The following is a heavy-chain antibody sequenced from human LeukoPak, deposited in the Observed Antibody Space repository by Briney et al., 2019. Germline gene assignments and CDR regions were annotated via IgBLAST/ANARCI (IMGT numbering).Heavy chain of an antibody. D-gene: IGHD6-6*01. CDR2: IYYTGST. Sequence: SETLSLTCTVSGGSISSYYWSWIRQPPGKGLEWIGYIYYTGSTNYNPSLKSRVTISVDTSKNQFSLRLSSVTAADTAIYYRARDKRDSSSFDYWGQGTLGTVSS. CDR1: GGSISSYY. V-gene: IGHV4-59*01. CDR3: ARDKRDSSSFDY. J-gene: IGHJ4*02.